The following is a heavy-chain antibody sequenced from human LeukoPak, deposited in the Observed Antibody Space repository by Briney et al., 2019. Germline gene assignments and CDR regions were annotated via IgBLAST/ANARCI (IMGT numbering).Heavy chain of an antibody. D-gene: IGHD3-22*01. Sequence: SETLSLTCTVSGGSISRFYWSWIRQPAGKGLEWIGRVYTSGNTTYNPSLKSRVTMSVDMSKNQLSLKLSSVTAADTALYYCARGRDYDYSRYYFDYWGQGTLVTVSS. CDR1: GGSISRFY. CDR2: VYTSGNT. J-gene: IGHJ4*02. V-gene: IGHV4-4*07. CDR3: ARGRDYDYSRYYFDY.